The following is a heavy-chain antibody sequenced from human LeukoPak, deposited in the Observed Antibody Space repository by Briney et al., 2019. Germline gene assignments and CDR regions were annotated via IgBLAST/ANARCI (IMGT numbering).Heavy chain of an antibody. J-gene: IGHJ1*01. V-gene: IGHV4-34*01. D-gene: IGHD3-10*01. CDR2: INHSGST. Sequence: PSETLSLTCAVYGGSFSGYYWSWIRQPPGKGLEWIGEINHSGSTNYNPSLKSRVTISVDTSKNQFSLKLSSVTAADTAVYYCARGGHYYYGSGSYSLYFQHWGQGTLVTVSS. CDR1: GGSFSGYY. CDR3: ARGGHYYYGSGSYSLYFQH.